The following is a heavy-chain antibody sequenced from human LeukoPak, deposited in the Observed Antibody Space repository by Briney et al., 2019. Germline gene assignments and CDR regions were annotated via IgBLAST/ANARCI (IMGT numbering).Heavy chain of an antibody. Sequence: GGSLRLSCEASGLTLSSYWMSWVRQAPGQGQEWVANIRDDGGEIYYVHSVKGRFTISRDNAKSSLFLQMNSLRAEDAAVYYCARDKPRGSYYGSIFDSWGQGTLVTVSS. CDR3: ARDKPRGSYYGSIFDS. CDR1: GLTLSSYW. J-gene: IGHJ4*02. V-gene: IGHV3-7*01. CDR2: IRDDGGEI. D-gene: IGHD1-26*01.